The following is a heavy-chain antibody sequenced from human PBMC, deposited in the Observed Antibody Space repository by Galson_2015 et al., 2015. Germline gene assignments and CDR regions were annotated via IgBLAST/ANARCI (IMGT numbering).Heavy chain of an antibody. J-gene: IGHJ5*02. V-gene: IGHV3-23*01. CDR3: AKRNSRGCLDP. D-gene: IGHD2/OR15-2a*01. CDR2: ISGLAGTI. CDR1: GFTFNNYG. Sequence: SLRLSCAGSGFTFNNYGMSWVRQAPGKGLEWVSGISGLAGTIDYADSVKGRFTISRDNSKNMLYLQMKSLRDEDTAIYNCAKRNSRGCLDPWGQGTLVTVSS.